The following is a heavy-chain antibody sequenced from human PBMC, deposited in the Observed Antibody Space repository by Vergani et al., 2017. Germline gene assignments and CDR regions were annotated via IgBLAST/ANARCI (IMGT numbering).Heavy chain of an antibody. CDR3: ARANGRGYSGYDELDY. V-gene: IGHV4-31*03. Sequence: QVQLQESGPGLVKPSQTLSLTCTVSGGSISSGGYYWSWIRQHPGKGLEWIGYIYYSGSTYYNPSLKSRVTISVDTSKNQFSLKLSAVTAADTAVYYCARANGRGYSGYDELDYWGQGTLVTVSS. CDR2: IYYSGST. CDR1: GGSISSGGYY. D-gene: IGHD5-12*01. J-gene: IGHJ4*02.